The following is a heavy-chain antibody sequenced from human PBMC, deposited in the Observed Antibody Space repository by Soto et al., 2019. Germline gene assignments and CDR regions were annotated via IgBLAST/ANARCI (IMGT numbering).Heavy chain of an antibody. CDR3: AKARADYYDSSGYPVDY. CDR1: GFTFSSYA. J-gene: IGHJ4*02. V-gene: IGHV3-23*01. Sequence: EVQLLESGGGLVEHGGSLRLSCAASGFTFSSYAMSWVRQAPGKGLEWVSAISGSGGSTYYADSVKGRFTISRDNSKNTLYLQMNSLRAEDTAVHYCAKARADYYDSSGYPVDYWGQGTLVTVSS. CDR2: ISGSGGST. D-gene: IGHD3-22*01.